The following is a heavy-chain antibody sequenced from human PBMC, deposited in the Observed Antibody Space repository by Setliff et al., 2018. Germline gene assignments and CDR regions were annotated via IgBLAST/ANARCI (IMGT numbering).Heavy chain of an antibody. CDR1: GYTFTDYY. CDR2: IILIFDRT. Sequence: SVKVSCKTSGYTFTDYYIHWVRQAPGQGLEWMGGIILIFDRTKYAQKFQGRVTITADKSTSTAYMELSSLKSEDTAVYYCARAAGSLTSDEYFHHWGRAPWSPSPQ. CDR3: ARAAGSLTSDEYFHH. V-gene: IGHV1-69*06. J-gene: IGHJ1*01. D-gene: IGHD6-25*01.